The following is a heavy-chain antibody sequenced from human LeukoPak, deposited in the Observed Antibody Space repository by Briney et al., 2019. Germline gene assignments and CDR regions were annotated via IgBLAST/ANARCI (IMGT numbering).Heavy chain of an antibody. D-gene: IGHD6-19*01. CDR1: GGSFSGYY. J-gene: IGHJ3*02. CDR3: ARDTGYSSGWYPLGAFDI. Sequence: PSETLSLTCAVYGGSFSGYYRSWIRQPPGKGLEWIGEINHSGSTNYNPSLKSRVTISVDTSKNQFSLKLSSVTAADTAVYYCARDTGYSSGWYPLGAFDIWGQGTMVTVSS. CDR2: INHSGST. V-gene: IGHV4-34*01.